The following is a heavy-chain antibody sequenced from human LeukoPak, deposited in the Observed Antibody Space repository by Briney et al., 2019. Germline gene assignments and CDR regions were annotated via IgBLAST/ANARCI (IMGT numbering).Heavy chain of an antibody. CDR1: GFRVIKSG. J-gene: IGHJ4*02. CDR2: ISVDGESA. CDR3: ARGDSIRGLDH. D-gene: IGHD2-21*01. V-gene: IGHV3-23*01. Sequence: GGSLRLSFTSPGFRVIKSGMTGVGRARGRGRKTISAISVDGESAYYADSVKGRFTISRDNSKNSLYLQMNSLRVEDTAVYYCARGDSIRGLDHWGQGTLVTVSS.